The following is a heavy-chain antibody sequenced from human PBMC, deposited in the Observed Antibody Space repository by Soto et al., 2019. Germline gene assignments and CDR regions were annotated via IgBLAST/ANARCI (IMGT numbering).Heavy chain of an antibody. CDR1: GFTFSSYE. Sequence: GGSLRLSCAASGFTFSSYEMNWVRQAPGKGLEWVSYISSSGSTIYYADSVKGRFTISRDNAKNSLYLQMNSLRAEDTAVYYCARTLLWFGELSRYFDYWGQGTLVTVPQ. D-gene: IGHD3-10*01. V-gene: IGHV3-48*03. CDR2: ISSSGSTI. J-gene: IGHJ4*02. CDR3: ARTLLWFGELSRYFDY.